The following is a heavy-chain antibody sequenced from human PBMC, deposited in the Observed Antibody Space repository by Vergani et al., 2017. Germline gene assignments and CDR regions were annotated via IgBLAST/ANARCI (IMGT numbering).Heavy chain of an antibody. V-gene: IGHV7-4-1*01. CDR3: ARAKRCRLAVGTTGF. J-gene: IGHJ2*01. Sequence: QEQLVQSGSELKKPGASVKVSCKASGYSFNNYAIHWVRQAPGQGLEWMGWINPTTGNPTYARAFKGRFVFSVDTSVSTDYLQIGSLKAEDTAVYFCARAKRCRLAVGTTGFWG. CDR1: GYSFNNYA. D-gene: IGHD1-1*01. CDR2: INPTTGNP.